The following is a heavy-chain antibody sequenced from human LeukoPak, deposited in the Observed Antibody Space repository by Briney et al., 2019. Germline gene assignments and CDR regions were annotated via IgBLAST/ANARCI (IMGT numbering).Heavy chain of an antibody. CDR2: MYYSGST. CDR1: GGSISSSSYY. D-gene: IGHD3/OR15-3a*01. Sequence: NTSETLSLTCTVSGGSISSSSYYWGWIRQTPGKGLVWIGTMYYSGSTNYNPSLKSRGTLSIDTPKKQFSLRLSSVTAADTAVYYCASKSTAWTIDYWGQGTLVTVSS. V-gene: IGHV4-39*01. CDR3: ASKSTAWTIDY. J-gene: IGHJ4*02.